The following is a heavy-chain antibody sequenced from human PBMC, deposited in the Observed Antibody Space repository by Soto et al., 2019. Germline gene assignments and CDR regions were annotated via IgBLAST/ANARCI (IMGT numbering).Heavy chain of an antibody. Sequence: EVQLVESGGVAVQPGGSVRLSCAASGFNFDDYTMHWVRQPPGRGLEGVSLTSGDDSGTRYADSVKGRFTISRDNSKNSLYLQMNSLTTEDTALYYCGKADCSSSSCYTIDHWGQGTLVTVSS. CDR1: GFNFDDYT. CDR2: TSGDDSGT. CDR3: GKADCSSSSCYTIDH. V-gene: IGHV3-43*01. D-gene: IGHD2-2*02. J-gene: IGHJ4*02.